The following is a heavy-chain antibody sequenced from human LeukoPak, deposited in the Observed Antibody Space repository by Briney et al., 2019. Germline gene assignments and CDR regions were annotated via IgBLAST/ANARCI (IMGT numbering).Heavy chain of an antibody. V-gene: IGHV3-30*04. Sequence: PGGSLRLSCAASGFTFSSYAMHWVRQAPGKGLEWVAVISYDGSNKYYADSVKGRFTISRDNSKNTLYLQMDSLRAEDTAVYYCARDHERWLQLYYYYYMDVWGKGTTVTVSS. CDR1: GFTFSSYA. CDR3: ARDHERWLQLYYYYYMDV. J-gene: IGHJ6*03. CDR2: ISYDGSNK. D-gene: IGHD5-24*01.